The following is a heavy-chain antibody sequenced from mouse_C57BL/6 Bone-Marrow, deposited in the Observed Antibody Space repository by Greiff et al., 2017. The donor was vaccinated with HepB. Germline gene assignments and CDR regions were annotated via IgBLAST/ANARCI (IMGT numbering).Heavy chain of an antibody. J-gene: IGHJ4*01. CDR1: GFTFSSYG. V-gene: IGHV5-6*01. D-gene: IGHD1-1*01. Sequence: EVQGVESGGDLVKPGGSLKLSCAASGFTFSSYGMSWVRQTPDKRLEWVATISSGGSYTYYPDSVKGRFTISRDNAKNTLYLQMSSLKSEDTAMYYCARGGTTVVAHYYAMDYWGQGTSVTVSS. CDR2: ISSGGSYT. CDR3: ARGGTTVVAHYYAMDY.